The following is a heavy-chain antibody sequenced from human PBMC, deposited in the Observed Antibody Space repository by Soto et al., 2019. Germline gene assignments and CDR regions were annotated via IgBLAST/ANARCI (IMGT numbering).Heavy chain of an antibody. CDR1: GFTFSGYY. D-gene: IGHD4-17*01. J-gene: IGHJ4*02. CDR2: ISSSGSTI. Sequence: QVQLVESGGDLVKPGGSLRLSCAASGFTFSGYYMSWSRHTPGKGLEWVSYISSSGSTIYYADSVKGRFTISRDNAKNSLYLQMNSLRADDTAVYYCARGPLTVTTGGGDHWGQGTLVTVSS. CDR3: ARGPLTVTTGGGDH. V-gene: IGHV3-11*01.